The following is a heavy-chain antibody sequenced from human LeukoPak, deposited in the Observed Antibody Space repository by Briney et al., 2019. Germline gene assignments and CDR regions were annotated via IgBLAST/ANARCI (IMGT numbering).Heavy chain of an antibody. D-gene: IGHD2-15*01. CDR1: GFTFGDYA. V-gene: IGHV3-49*03. CDR3: TSDFSFCSGGSCYVWDY. CDR2: IRSKAYGGTT. J-gene: IGHJ4*02. Sequence: GGSLRLSCTASGFTFGDYAMSWFRQAPGKGLEWVGFIRSKAYGGTTEYAASVKGRFTISRDDSKSIAYLQMNSLKTEDTAVYYCTSDFSFCSGGSCYVWDYWGQGTLVTVSS.